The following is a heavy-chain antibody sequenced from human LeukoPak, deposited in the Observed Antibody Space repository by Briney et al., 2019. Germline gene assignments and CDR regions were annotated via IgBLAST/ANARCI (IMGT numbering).Heavy chain of an antibody. CDR1: GGSISSSSYY. J-gene: IGHJ5*02. V-gene: IGHV4-39*07. Sequence: SETLSLTCTVSGGSISSSSYYWSWIRQPPGKGLEWIGEIKHSGSTNYNPSLKSRVTISVDTSKNQFSLKLSSVTAADTAVYYCARGAMVRGVPFNPWGQGTLVTVSS. CDR2: IKHSGST. D-gene: IGHD3-10*01. CDR3: ARGAMVRGVPFNP.